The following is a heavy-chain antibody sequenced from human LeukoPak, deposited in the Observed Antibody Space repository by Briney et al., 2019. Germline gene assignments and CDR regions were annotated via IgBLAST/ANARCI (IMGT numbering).Heavy chain of an antibody. CDR2: ISAYNGNT. J-gene: IGHJ6*02. D-gene: IGHD3-10*01. V-gene: IGHV1-18*01. CDR1: GYTFTSYG. Sequence: ASVKVSCKASGYTFTSYGISWVRQAPGQGLEWMGWISAYNGNTNYAQKLQGRVTMTTDTSTSTAYMELRSLRSDDTAVYYCARDQIPVRYGSGSRAAYYYYGMDVWGQGTTVTASS. CDR3: ARDQIPVRYGSGSRAAYYYYGMDV.